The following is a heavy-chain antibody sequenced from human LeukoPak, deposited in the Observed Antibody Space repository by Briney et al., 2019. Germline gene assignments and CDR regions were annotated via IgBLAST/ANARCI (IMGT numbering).Heavy chain of an antibody. D-gene: IGHD2-2*01. J-gene: IGHJ4*02. CDR1: GYTFTGYY. CDR2: INPNSGGT. CDR3: ARDSGGQLLFSITTYYFDY. Sequence: ASVKVSCKASGYTFTGYYMHWVRQAPGQGLEWMGWINPNSGGTNYAQKFQGRVTMTRDTSISTAYMELSRLRSDDTAVYYGARDSGGQLLFSITTYYFDYWGQGALVTVSS. V-gene: IGHV1-2*02.